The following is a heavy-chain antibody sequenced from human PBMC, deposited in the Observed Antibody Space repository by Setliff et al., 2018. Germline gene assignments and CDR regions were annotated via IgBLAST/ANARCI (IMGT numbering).Heavy chain of an antibody. Sequence: GASVKVSCKSSGYTFTGYYMHWVRQAPGQGLEWVGRINPDSGGTNYAQKFQGRVTMTRDTSISTAYMELSGLRSDDTAVYYCARTYYYASSGYRGYYYYLDVWGKGTTVTVSS. J-gene: IGHJ6*03. CDR2: INPDSGGT. CDR1: GYTFTGYY. D-gene: IGHD3-22*01. V-gene: IGHV1-2*06. CDR3: ARTYYYASSGYRGYYYYLDV.